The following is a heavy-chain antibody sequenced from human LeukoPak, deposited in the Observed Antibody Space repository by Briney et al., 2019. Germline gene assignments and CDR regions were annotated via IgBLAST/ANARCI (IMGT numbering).Heavy chain of an antibody. CDR1: SGSITSGSHY. Sequence: SETLSLTCTVSSGSITSGSHYWGWIRQPPGKGLEWIGSIFYSGSTYYNLSLKSRVTMSVDTPKNQFSLKLTSVTAADTAVYYCARVPYSTRLYYMDVWGKGTTVTVSS. CDR2: IFYSGST. J-gene: IGHJ6*03. V-gene: IGHV4-39*07. CDR3: ARVPYSTRLYYMDV. D-gene: IGHD6-13*01.